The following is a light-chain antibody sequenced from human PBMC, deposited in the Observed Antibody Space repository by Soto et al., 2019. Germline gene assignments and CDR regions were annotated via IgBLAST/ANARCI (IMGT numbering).Light chain of an antibody. CDR2: DDN. V-gene: IGLV1-51*02. J-gene: IGLJ3*02. CDR1: SSNIGNKY. CDR3: GTWDFRLKVWM. Sequence: QSALTQPPSVSAAPGQKVTISCFGSSSNIGNKYVSWYQQFPGTAPKLLIYDDNKRPSGIPDRFSGSKSGTSATLGITGLQTGDEADYYCGTWDFRLKVWMFGGGTKLTVL.